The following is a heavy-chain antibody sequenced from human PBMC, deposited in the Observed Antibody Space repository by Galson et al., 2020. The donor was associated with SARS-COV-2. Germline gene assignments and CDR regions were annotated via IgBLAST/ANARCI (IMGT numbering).Heavy chain of an antibody. J-gene: IGHJ4*02. CDR3: ARGRNPRDDGALLWIYRIASTGVFDY. V-gene: IGHV4-34*01. D-gene: IGHD6-13*01. CDR2: INNSGTT. CDR1: SGIFSGYS. Sequence: PSETLSLTCAVYSGIFSGYSWNWIRQPPGKGLEWIGEINNSGTTNYNASLRSRVTISVDTSKSQFSLRLTSVTAADTAVYYCARGRNPRDDGALLWIYRIASTGVFDYWGLGTLVTVSS.